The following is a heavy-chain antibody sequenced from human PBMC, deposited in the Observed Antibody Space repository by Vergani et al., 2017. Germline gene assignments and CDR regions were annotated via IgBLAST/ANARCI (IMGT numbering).Heavy chain of an antibody. CDR1: GFTFSSYG. CDR3: AREVLEGSGSYYSW. J-gene: IGHJ4*02. CDR2: IWYDGSNK. Sequence: QVQLVESGGGVVQPGRSLRLSCAASGFTFSSYGMHWVRQAPGKGLEWVAVIWYDGSNKYYADSVKGRFTISRDNSKNTLYLQMNSLRAEDTAVYYCAREVLEGSGSYYSWWGQGTLVTVSS. V-gene: IGHV3-33*01. D-gene: IGHD3-10*01.